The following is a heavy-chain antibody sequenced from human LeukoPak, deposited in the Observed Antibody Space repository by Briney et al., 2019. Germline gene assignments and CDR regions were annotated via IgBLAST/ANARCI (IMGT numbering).Heavy chain of an antibody. Sequence: ASVKVSCKASGYTFTSYDINWVRQVTGQGLEWMGRMNPKSGNTGYAQKFQGRVTITRNTSISTAYMEVSSLRYEDTAVYYCARRAVDNSYYYYMDVWGKGTTVTVSS. J-gene: IGHJ6*03. CDR2: MNPKSGNT. D-gene: IGHD6-19*01. V-gene: IGHV1-8*03. CDR1: GYTFTSYD. CDR3: ARRAVDNSYYYYMDV.